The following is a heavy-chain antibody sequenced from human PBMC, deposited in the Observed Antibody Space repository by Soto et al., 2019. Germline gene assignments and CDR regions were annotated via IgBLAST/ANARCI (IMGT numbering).Heavy chain of an antibody. CDR2: INAGNGNT. Sequence: QVQLVQSGAEVKKPGASVKVSCKASGYTFTSYAMHWVRQAPVQRLEWMGWINAGNGNTKYSQKFQGRVTITRDTSASTAYMELSSLRSEDTAVYYCARDRSEIRIEYSSSPNWFDPWGQGTLVTVSS. CDR1: GYTFTSYA. J-gene: IGHJ5*02. V-gene: IGHV1-3*01. D-gene: IGHD6-6*01. CDR3: ARDRSEIRIEYSSSPNWFDP.